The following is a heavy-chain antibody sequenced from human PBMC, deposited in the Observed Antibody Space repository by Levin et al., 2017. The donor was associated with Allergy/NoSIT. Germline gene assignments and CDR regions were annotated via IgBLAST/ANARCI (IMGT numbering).Heavy chain of an antibody. CDR3: ARGKSGGESGY. J-gene: IGHJ4*02. CDR2: INWNGGST. CDR1: GFTFDDYG. Sequence: LSLTCAASGFTFDDYGMSWVRQAPGKGLEWVSGINWNGGSTGYADSVKGRFTISRDNAKNSLYLQMNSLRAEDTALYYCARGKSGGESGYWGQGTLVTVSS. D-gene: IGHD3-10*01. V-gene: IGHV3-20*04.